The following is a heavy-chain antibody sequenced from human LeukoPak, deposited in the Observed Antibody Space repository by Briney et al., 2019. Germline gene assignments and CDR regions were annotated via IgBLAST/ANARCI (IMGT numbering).Heavy chain of an antibody. Sequence: PSETLSLTCTVSGGSTSSSSYYWGWIRQPPGKGLEWIGSIYYRGSTYYNPSLKSRVTISLDTSKDQFSLKLSSVTAADTAVYYCARSRWLSDPYFDYWGQGTLVTVSS. CDR1: GGSTSSSSYY. V-gene: IGHV4-39*07. CDR3: ARSRWLSDPYFDY. D-gene: IGHD3-22*01. CDR2: IYYRGST. J-gene: IGHJ4*02.